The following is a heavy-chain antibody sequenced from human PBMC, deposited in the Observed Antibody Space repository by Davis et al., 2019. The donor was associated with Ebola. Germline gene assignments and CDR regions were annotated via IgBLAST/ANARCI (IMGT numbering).Heavy chain of an antibody. CDR2: LYSDGST. CDR1: GFTVSSNY. D-gene: IGHD3-3*01. V-gene: IGHV3-53*01. J-gene: IGHJ6*03. CDR3: AKGEEWPIYYYMDV. Sequence: GESLKISCAASGFTVSSNYMTWVRQAPGQGLEWVSILYSDGSTYYAGSVKGRFTTSRDNSKNTLYLHMNSLRADDTAVYYCAKGEEWPIYYYMDVWGKGTTVTVSS.